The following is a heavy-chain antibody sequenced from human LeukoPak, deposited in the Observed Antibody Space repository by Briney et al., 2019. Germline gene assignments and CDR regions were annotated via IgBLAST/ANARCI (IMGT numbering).Heavy chain of an antibody. Sequence: GGSLRLSCAASRFPISSFAFHWVRQAPGKGLEWVAVISHDGSTNHYADSVKGRFTISRDNSNNSLYLQMTSLSAEDTAVYYCARARGKWHLLPLDYWGQGALVTVSS. CDR2: ISHDGSTN. J-gene: IGHJ4*02. D-gene: IGHD5-12*01. CDR3: ARARGKWHLLPLDY. V-gene: IGHV3-30*04. CDR1: RFPISSFA.